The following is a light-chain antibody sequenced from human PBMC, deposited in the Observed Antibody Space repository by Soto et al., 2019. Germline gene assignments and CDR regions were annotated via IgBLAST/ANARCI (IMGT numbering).Light chain of an antibody. CDR3: CSYAGRFYV. CDR2: EVS. V-gene: IGLV2-23*02. CDR1: SSDVGSYNL. Sequence: QSALTQPASVSGSPGQSITISCTGTSSDVGSYNLDSWYQHHPGKAPKLLISEVSKRPSGVSNRFSGSKSGNTASLTISGLQAEDDADYYCCSYAGRFYVFGPGTKLTVL. J-gene: IGLJ1*01.